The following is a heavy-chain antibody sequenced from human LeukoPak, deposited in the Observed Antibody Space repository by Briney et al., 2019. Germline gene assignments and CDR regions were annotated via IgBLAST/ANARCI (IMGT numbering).Heavy chain of an antibody. D-gene: IGHD4-11*01. CDR3: ARKTTVTPRYYYYYYMDV. CDR2: INHSGST. CDR1: GGSFSGCY. J-gene: IGHJ6*03. Sequence: SETLSLTCAVYGGSFSGCYWSWIRQPPGKGLEWIGEINHSGSTNYNPSLKSRVTISVDTSKNQFSLKLSSVTAADTAVYYCARKTTVTPRYYYYYYMDVWGKGTTVTVSS. V-gene: IGHV4-34*01.